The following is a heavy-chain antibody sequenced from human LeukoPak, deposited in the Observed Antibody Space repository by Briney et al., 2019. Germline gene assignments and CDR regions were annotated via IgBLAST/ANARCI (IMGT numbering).Heavy chain of an antibody. V-gene: IGHV4-4*07. CDR3: AREQKSSSWYGQIDY. D-gene: IGHD6-13*01. J-gene: IGHJ4*02. CDR1: GGSISSYS. Sequence: SETLSLTSTVSGGSISSYSRSWTRQPAEKRLEWIGRIYTSGSTNYNPSLKSRVTMSVDTSKHQFSLKLSSVTAADTAVYYCAREQKSSSWYGQIDYWGQGTLVTVSS. CDR2: IYTSGST.